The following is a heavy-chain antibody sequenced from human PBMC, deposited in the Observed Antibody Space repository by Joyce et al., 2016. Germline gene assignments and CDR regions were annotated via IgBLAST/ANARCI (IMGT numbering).Heavy chain of an antibody. Sequence: QVQLMQSGAEVKKPGSSVMVSCKASGGTFSSNAIDWVRQAPGQWLEWMGGVIPMFGTTTYAQRFHGRITITADESTTTAYMDLSRLTFEDTAIYYCARLSVAGTVDSWGQGTLVTVSA. CDR1: GGTFSSNA. CDR2: VIPMFGTT. CDR3: ARLSVAGTVDS. J-gene: IGHJ4*02. D-gene: IGHD6-19*01. V-gene: IGHV1-69*19.